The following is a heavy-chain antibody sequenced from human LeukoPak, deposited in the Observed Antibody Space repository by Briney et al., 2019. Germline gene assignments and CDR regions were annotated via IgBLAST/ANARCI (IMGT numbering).Heavy chain of an antibody. J-gene: IGHJ5*02. CDR3: ARARIAAAVPNWFDP. V-gene: IGHV3-30*04. CDR1: GFTFSSYA. Sequence: GRSLRLSCAASGFTFSSYAMHGVRQAPGKGLEWGAVISYDGSNKYYADSVKGRFTISRDNSKNTLYLQMNSLRAEDTAVYHCARARIAAAVPNWFDPWGQGTLVTVSS. D-gene: IGHD6-13*01. CDR2: ISYDGSNK.